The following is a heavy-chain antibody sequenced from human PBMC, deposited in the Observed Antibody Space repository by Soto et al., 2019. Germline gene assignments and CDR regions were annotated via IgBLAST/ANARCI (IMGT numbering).Heavy chain of an antibody. D-gene: IGHD6-13*01. CDR2: IYYSGST. CDR3: ARIAYLYNSSIGGWFDP. J-gene: IGHJ5*02. V-gene: IGHV4-39*01. Sequence: SETLSLTCTVSGGSISSSSYYWGWIRQPPGKGLEWIGSIYYSGSTYYNPSLKSRVTISVDTSKNQFSLKLSSVTAADTAVYYCARIAYLYNSSIGGWFDPWGQGTLVTVSS. CDR1: GGSISSSSYY.